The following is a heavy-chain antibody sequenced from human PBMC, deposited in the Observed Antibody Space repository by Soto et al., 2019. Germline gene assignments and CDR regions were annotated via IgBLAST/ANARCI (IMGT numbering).Heavy chain of an antibody. Sequence: PSETLSLTCTVSGGSISSYYWSWIRQPPGKGLEWIGYIYYSGSTNYNPSLKSRVTISVDTSKNQFSLKLSSVTAADTAVYYCARGGVAVAGILLFDAFDIWGQGTMVTVSS. CDR2: IYYSGST. J-gene: IGHJ3*02. D-gene: IGHD6-19*01. CDR3: ARGGVAVAGILLFDAFDI. V-gene: IGHV4-59*01. CDR1: GGSISSYY.